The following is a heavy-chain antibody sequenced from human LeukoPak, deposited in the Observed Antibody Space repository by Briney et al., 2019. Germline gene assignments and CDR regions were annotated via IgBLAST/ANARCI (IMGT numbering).Heavy chain of an antibody. D-gene: IGHD2-2*01. CDR1: GGSISSGSYY. J-gene: IGHJ3*02. CDR2: TYTSGST. V-gene: IGHV4-61*02. CDR3: ARGKNYAYDAFDI. Sequence: SETLSLTCTVSGGSISSGSYYWSWIRQPAGKGLEWIGRTYTSGSTNYNPSLKSRVTISVDTSKNQFSLKLSSVTAADTAVYYCARGKNYAYDAFDIWGQGTMVTVSS.